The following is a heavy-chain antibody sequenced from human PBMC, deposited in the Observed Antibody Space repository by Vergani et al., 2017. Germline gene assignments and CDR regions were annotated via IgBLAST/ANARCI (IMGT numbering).Heavy chain of an antibody. CDR1: GGTFSSYT. Sequence: QVQLVQSGAEVKKPGSSVKVSCKASGGTFSSYTISWVRQAPGQGLEWMGWINTNTGNPTYAQGFTGRFVFSLDTSVSTAYLQISSLKAEDTAVYYCARGQHKVAAAGRDWFDPWGQGTLVTVSS. V-gene: IGHV7-4-1*02. CDR3: ARGQHKVAAAGRDWFDP. J-gene: IGHJ5*02. D-gene: IGHD6-13*01. CDR2: INTNTGNP.